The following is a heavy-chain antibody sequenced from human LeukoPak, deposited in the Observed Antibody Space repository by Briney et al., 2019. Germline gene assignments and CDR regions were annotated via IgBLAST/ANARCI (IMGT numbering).Heavy chain of an antibody. D-gene: IGHD3-22*01. CDR1: GFTFRSYG. CDR3: ARDQDSSANWGDAFDI. CDR2: IWYDGSNK. V-gene: IGHV3-33*01. Sequence: GRSLRLSCAASGFTFRSYGIHWVRQAPGKGLEWVAVIWYDGSNKYYADSVKGRFTISRDNSKNTLYLQMNSLRAEDTAVYYCARDQDSSANWGDAFDIWGQGTMVTVSS. J-gene: IGHJ3*02.